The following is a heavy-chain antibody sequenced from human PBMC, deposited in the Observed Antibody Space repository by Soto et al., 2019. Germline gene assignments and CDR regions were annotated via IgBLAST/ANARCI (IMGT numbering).Heavy chain of an antibody. Sequence: SETLSLTCTVSGGSISSSSYYWGWIRQPPGKGLEWIGSVYYSGSTYYNPSLKSRVTISVDTSKNQFSLKLSSVTAADTAVYYCARLGYCSGGSCYSSYYYGMDVWGQGTTVTVSS. CDR3: ARLGYCSGGSCYSSYYYGMDV. CDR2: VYYSGST. V-gene: IGHV4-39*01. D-gene: IGHD2-15*01. J-gene: IGHJ6*02. CDR1: GGSISSSSYY.